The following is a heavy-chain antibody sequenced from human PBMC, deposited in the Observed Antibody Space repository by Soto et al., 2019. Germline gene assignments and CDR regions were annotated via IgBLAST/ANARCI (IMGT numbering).Heavy chain of an antibody. CDR1: GGSISSGY. Sequence: SETLSLTCSVSGGSISSGYWTWIRQPPGKGLEWIGYIYYGGSTNYNPSLKGRVTISVDKSKNQFSLKLSSVTAADTAVYYCAREDYGSGSYYVDYWGQGTLVTVSS. D-gene: IGHD3-10*01. V-gene: IGHV4-59*12. J-gene: IGHJ4*02. CDR3: AREDYGSGSYYVDY. CDR2: IYYGGST.